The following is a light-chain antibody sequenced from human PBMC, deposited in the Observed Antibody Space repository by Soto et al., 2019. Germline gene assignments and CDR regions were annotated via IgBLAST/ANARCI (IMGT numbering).Light chain of an antibody. CDR2: EVS. CDR3: SSYAGSDNYV. CDR1: SSDVGGYNY. J-gene: IGLJ1*01. V-gene: IGLV2-8*01. Sequence: QSVLTQPPSASGSPGQSVTISCTGTSSDVGGYNYVSWYQHHPGKAPKLLIYEVSKRPSGVPDRFSGSKYGNTASLTVSGLQAEDEADYYCSSYAGSDNYVFGTGTKVTVL.